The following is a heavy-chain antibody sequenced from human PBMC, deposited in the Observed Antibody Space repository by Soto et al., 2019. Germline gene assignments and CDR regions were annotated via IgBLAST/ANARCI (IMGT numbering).Heavy chain of an antibody. CDR3: ARVPDY. V-gene: IGHV4-30-2*01. J-gene: IGHJ4*02. CDR1: GGSISSGGYS. CDR2: MYHSGST. Sequence: PSETLSLTCAVSGGSISSGGYSWSRIRQPPGKGLEWIGYMYHSGSTYYNPSLKSRVTISIDRSKNQFSLKLSSVTAEDTAVYYCARVPDYWGQGILVTVSS. D-gene: IGHD2-2*01.